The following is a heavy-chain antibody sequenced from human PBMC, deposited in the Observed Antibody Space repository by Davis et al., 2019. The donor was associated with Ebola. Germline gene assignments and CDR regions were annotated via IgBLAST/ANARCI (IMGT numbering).Heavy chain of an antibody. CDR3: ARVHIVVVPAYYFDY. CDR1: GYTFTSYG. Sequence: ASVKVSGKASGYTFTSYGISWVRQAPGQGLEWMGWISAYNGNTNYAQKLQGRVTMTTDTSTSTAYMELRSLRSDDTAVYYCARVHIVVVPAYYFDYWGQGTLVTVSS. V-gene: IGHV1-18*04. D-gene: IGHD2-2*01. J-gene: IGHJ4*02. CDR2: ISAYNGNT.